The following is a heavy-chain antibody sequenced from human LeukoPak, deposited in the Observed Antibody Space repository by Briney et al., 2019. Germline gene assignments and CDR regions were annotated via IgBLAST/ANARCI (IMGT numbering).Heavy chain of an antibody. D-gene: IGHD2-15*01. V-gene: IGHV4-30-4*08. CDR1: SGSVSAGTYY. Sequence: SETLSLTCTVSSGSVSAGTYYWSWIRQPPGKGLEWIGYMYYSGSTYYNPSLKSRVTISVDTSKNQFSLKLSSVTAADTAVYYCARVLMAYCSGGSCSTSPFFDYWGQGTLVTVSS. J-gene: IGHJ4*02. CDR2: MYYSGST. CDR3: ARVLMAYCSGGSCSTSPFFDY.